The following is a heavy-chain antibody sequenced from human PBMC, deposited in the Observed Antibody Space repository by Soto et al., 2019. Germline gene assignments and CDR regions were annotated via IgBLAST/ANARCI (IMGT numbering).Heavy chain of an antibody. Sequence: QVTLKESGPVLVKPTETLTLICTVSGFSLSDPRMGVSWIRQPPGKALEWLAHIFSNDEKSYSTSLKSRLTLSEDTSESQVVLTMTNVDPVDTAAYYCALAPGGYWGQGTLVTVSS. V-gene: IGHV2-26*01. CDR3: ALAPGGY. J-gene: IGHJ4*02. CDR2: IFSNDEK. CDR1: GFSLSDPRMG. D-gene: IGHD3-16*01.